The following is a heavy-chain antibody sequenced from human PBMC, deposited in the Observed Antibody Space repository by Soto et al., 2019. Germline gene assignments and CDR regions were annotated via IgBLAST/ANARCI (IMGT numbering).Heavy chain of an antibody. V-gene: IGHV3-21*01. CDR1: GFTFSSYS. J-gene: IGHJ2*01. Sequence: EVQLVESGGGLVKPGGSLRLSCAASGFTFSSYSMNWVRQAPGKGLEWVSSISSSSSYIYYADSVKGRFTISRDNAKNSLYLQMNSLRAEDTDVYDCTRDFNPRWYLDLWGRGTMVTVSS. CDR2: ISSSSSYI. CDR3: TRDFNPRWYLDL.